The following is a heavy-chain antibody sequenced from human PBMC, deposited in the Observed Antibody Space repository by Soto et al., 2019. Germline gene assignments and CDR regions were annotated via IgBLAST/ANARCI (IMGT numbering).Heavy chain of an antibody. Sequence: EVQLVESGGGLVQPGGSLRLSCAASGFTFSSYNMHWVRQAPGKGLEYVSAITSNGGNTYYANSVKGRFTISRDNFKNTLSLQMGGLRAEDMAVYYCARADNGGDYHYWGRGTLVTVSS. CDR2: ITSNGGNT. V-gene: IGHV3-64*01. J-gene: IGHJ4*02. D-gene: IGHD2-21*02. CDR3: ARADNGGDYHY. CDR1: GFTFSSYN.